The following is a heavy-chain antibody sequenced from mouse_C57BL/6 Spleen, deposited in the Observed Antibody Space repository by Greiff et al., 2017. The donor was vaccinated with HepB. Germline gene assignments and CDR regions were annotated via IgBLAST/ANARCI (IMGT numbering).Heavy chain of an antibody. D-gene: IGHD3-2*02. V-gene: IGHV1-82*01. CDR1: GYAFSSSW. Sequence: VQLQQPGPELVKPGASVKISCKASGYAFSSSWMNWVKQRPGKGLEWIGRIYPGDGDTNYNGKFKGKATLTADKSSSTAYMQLSSLTSEDSAVYFCARRGTAQVPFAYWGQGTLVTVSA. CDR2: IYPGDGDT. J-gene: IGHJ3*01. CDR3: ARRGTAQVPFAY.